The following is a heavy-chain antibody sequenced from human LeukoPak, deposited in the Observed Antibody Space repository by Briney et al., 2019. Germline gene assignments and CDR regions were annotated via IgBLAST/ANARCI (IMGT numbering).Heavy chain of an antibody. Sequence: GGSLRLSCAASGFTFSSYAMSWVRQAPGKGLEWVSAISGSGGSTYYADSVKGRFTISRDNSKNTLYLQMNSLRAEDTAVYYCARGYCSSTSCPLDYWGQGTLVTVSS. J-gene: IGHJ4*02. CDR2: ISGSGGST. V-gene: IGHV3-23*01. CDR1: GFTFSSYA. CDR3: ARGYCSSTSCPLDY. D-gene: IGHD2-2*01.